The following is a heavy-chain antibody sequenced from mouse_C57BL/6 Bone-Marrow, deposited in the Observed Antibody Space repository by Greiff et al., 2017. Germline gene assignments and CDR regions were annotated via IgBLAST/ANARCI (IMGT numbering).Heavy chain of an antibody. CDR2: INYDGSST. Sequence: EVKLMESEGGLVQPGSSMKLSCTASGFTFSDYYMAWVRQVPEKGLEWVANINYDGSSTYYLDSLKSRFIISRDNAKNILYLQMSSLKSEDTATYYCARGLRSTPFDYWGQGTTLTVSS. CDR1: GFTFSDYY. D-gene: IGHD1-1*01. V-gene: IGHV5-16*01. J-gene: IGHJ2*01. CDR3: ARGLRSTPFDY.